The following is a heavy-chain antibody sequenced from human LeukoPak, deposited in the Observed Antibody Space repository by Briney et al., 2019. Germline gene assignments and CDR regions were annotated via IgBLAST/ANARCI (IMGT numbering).Heavy chain of an antibody. D-gene: IGHD6-19*01. Sequence: SGGSLRLSCAASGFTFDDYGMSWVRQAPGKGLEWVSGINWNGGSTGYADSVKGRFTISRDNAKNSLYLQMNSLRAEDTAVYYCAGDSGWYYFDYWGQGTLVTVSS. CDR1: GFTFDDYG. CDR3: AGDSGWYYFDY. J-gene: IGHJ4*02. CDR2: INWNGGST. V-gene: IGHV3-20*04.